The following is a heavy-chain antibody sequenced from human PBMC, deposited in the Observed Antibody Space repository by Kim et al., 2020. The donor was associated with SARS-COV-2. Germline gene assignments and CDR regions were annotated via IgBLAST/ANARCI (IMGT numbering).Heavy chain of an antibody. V-gene: IGHV3-30*18. Sequence: GGSLRLSCAASGFTFNNYGMHWVRQAPGKGLEWVAVISYDGTNKYYADSVKGRFTISRDNSKNTLYLQMNSLRGEDTAVYYCAKTRRIWGTYRYTADLDYWGQGTLVAVSS. CDR3: AKTRRIWGTYRYTADLDY. CDR1: GFTFNNYG. D-gene: IGHD3-16*02. CDR2: ISYDGTNK. J-gene: IGHJ4*02.